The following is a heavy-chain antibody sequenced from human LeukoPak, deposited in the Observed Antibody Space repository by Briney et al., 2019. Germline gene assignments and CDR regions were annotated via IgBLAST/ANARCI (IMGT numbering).Heavy chain of an antibody. CDR2: IYTSGST. D-gene: IGHD5-24*01. Sequence: SETLSLTCTVSGGSISSYYWSWIRQPAGKGLEWIGRIYTSGSTNYNPSLKSRVTISVDTSKNQFTLKLSSVTAADTAVYYCARLARDVYNIIAYFFDQWGQGTLVTVSS. CDR3: ARLARDVYNIIAYFFDQ. CDR1: GGSISSYY. J-gene: IGHJ4*02. V-gene: IGHV4-4*07.